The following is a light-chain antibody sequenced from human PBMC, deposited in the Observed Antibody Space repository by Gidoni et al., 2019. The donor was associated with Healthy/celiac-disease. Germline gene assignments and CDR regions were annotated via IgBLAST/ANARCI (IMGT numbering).Light chain of an antibody. V-gene: IGKV4-1*01. CDR1: QSVLYSSNNKNY. CDR2: WAS. J-gene: IGKJ2*01. Sequence: DIVMTQSPDSLAVSLGERDTINCKSSQSVLYSSNNKNYLAWYQQKPGQPPKLLIYWASTRESGVPDRFSGSGSGTDFTLTISSLQAEDVAVYYCQQYYSTPRTFXXXTKLEIK. CDR3: QQYYSTPRT.